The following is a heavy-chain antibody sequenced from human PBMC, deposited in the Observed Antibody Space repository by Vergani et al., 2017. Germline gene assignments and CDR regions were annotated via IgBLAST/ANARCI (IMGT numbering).Heavy chain of an antibody. CDR3: ARRHASRYSSGWYXFDP. CDR2: IDPSDSYT. D-gene: IGHD6-19*01. Sequence: EVQLVQSGAEVKKPGESLRISCKGSGYSFTSYWISWVRQMPGKGLEWMGRIDPSDSYTNYSPSFQGQVTISADKSISTAYLQWSSLKASDTAMYYCARRHASRYSSGWYXFDPGGQGSLVTVSA. CDR1: GYSFTSYW. V-gene: IGHV5-10-1*03. J-gene: IGHJ5*02.